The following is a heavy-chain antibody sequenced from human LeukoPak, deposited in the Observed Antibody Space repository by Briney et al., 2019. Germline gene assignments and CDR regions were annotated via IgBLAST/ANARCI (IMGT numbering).Heavy chain of an antibody. J-gene: IGHJ5*02. CDR2: TYPGDSET. V-gene: IGHV5-51*01. Sequence: GESLKISCKGSGYSFTSYWIGWVRQMPGKGLEGMGITYPGDSETRYSPSVQGQVTISADKSISTAYLQWSSLKASDTAMYYCARVAYCGGDCYSTKDWFDPWGQGTLVTVSS. D-gene: IGHD2-21*02. CDR3: ARVAYCGGDCYSTKDWFDP. CDR1: GYSFTSYW.